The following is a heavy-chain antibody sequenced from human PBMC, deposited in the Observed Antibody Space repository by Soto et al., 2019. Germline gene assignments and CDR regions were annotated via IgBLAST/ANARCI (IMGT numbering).Heavy chain of an antibody. CDR3: ARALSGLRYFDWSDDY. CDR1: GYTFTSYG. J-gene: IGHJ4*02. D-gene: IGHD3-9*01. CDR2: ISAYNGNT. Sequence: GASVKVSFKASGYTFTSYGISWVRQAPGQGLEWMGWISAYNGNTNYAQKLQGRVTMTTDTSTSTAYMELRSLRSDDTAVYYCARALSGLRYFDWSDDYWGQGTLVTVSS. V-gene: IGHV1-18*01.